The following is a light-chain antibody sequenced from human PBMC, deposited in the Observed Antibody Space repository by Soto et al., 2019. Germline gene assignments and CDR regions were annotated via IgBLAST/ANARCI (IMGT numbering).Light chain of an antibody. Sequence: QSVLTQPASLSGSPGQSITISCTGTISDVGSYNLVSWYQQHPGKAPKLMIYEGSKRPSGVSNRFSGSKSGNTASLTISGLQAEDEADYYCCSYAGSSTYVFRTGTKVNVL. CDR2: EGS. CDR3: CSYAGSSTYV. V-gene: IGLV2-23*01. J-gene: IGLJ1*01. CDR1: ISDVGSYNL.